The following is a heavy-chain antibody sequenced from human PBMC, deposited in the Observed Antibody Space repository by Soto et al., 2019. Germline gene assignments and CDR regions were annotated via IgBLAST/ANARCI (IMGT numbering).Heavy chain of an antibody. Sequence: QAQLVESGGVVVQAGRSLRLSCAASGFTFSNYGMHWVRQSPRRGLDWLAAVWYEGSNKYYADSVEGRLNISRDTSKNTLYLQMNGLRAEDTAVYYCAKDTGSTAYLIDSLGQGTLVTVSS. D-gene: IGHD1-26*01. J-gene: IGHJ4*02. CDR3: AKDTGSTAYLIDS. CDR1: GFTFSNYG. CDR2: VWYEGSNK. V-gene: IGHV3-33*06.